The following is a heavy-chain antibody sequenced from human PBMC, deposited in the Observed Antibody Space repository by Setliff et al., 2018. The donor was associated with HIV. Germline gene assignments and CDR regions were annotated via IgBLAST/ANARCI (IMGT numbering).Heavy chain of an antibody. Sequence: GGSLRLSCAASGFTFSSYAMNWVRQAPGKGLEWVSVIGGSGGSTISYADSVKGRFTISRDNAKSSLYLQMNSLRAEDTAVYYCTRTSRAAYWGRGTLVTVSS. D-gene: IGHD6-25*01. J-gene: IGHJ4*02. CDR1: GFTFSSYA. CDR3: TRTSRAAY. V-gene: IGHV3-23*01. CDR2: IGGSGGSTI.